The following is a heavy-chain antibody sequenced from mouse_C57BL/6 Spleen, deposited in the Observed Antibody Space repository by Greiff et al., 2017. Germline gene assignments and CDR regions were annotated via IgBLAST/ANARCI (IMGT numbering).Heavy chain of an antibody. D-gene: IGHD3-2*02. CDR3: ARGEGTAQLDD. CDR2: IYPGDGDT. J-gene: IGHJ2*01. V-gene: IGHV1-82*01. Sequence: QVQLQQSGPELVKPGASVKISCKASGYAFSSSWMNWVKQRPGKGLEWIGRIYPGDGDTNYNGKFKGKATLTADKSSSTAYMQLSSLTSEDSAVYFCARGEGTAQLDDWGQGTTLTVSS. CDR1: GYAFSSSW.